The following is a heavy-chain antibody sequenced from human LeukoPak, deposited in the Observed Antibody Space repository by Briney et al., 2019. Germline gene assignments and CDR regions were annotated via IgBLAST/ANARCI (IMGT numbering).Heavy chain of an antibody. CDR3: ARDPDRILGTSNWFDP. D-gene: IGHD2-2*01. CDR2: ISAYNGNT. Sequence: ASVKLSCKASGYTFTSYGISWVRQAPGQGLEWMGWISAYNGNTNYAQKLQGRVTMTTDTSTSTAYTQLRSLRSDDTAVYYCARDPDRILGTSNWFDPWGQGTLVTVSS. J-gene: IGHJ5*02. V-gene: IGHV1-18*01. CDR1: GYTFTSYG.